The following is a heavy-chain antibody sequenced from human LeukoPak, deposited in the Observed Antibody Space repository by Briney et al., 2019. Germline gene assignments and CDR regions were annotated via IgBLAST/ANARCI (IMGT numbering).Heavy chain of an antibody. CDR1: GGSFSGYY. CDR2: INHSGST. Sequence: PSETLSLTCAVYGGSFSGYYWSWIRQPPGKGLEWIGEINHSGSTNYNPSLKSRVTISVDTSKNQFSLKLSSVTAADTAVYYCARVTSPYYCGSGRKNWFDPWGQGTLVTVSS. CDR3: ARVTSPYYCGSGRKNWFDP. V-gene: IGHV4-34*01. D-gene: IGHD3-10*01. J-gene: IGHJ5*02.